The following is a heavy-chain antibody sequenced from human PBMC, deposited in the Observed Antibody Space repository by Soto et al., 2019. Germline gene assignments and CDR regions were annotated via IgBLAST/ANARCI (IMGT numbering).Heavy chain of an antibody. CDR1: GFTFSSYG. D-gene: IGHD1-26*01. CDR2: ISGSGGST. V-gene: IGHV3-23*01. Sequence: EVQLLESGGGLVQPGGSLRLSCAASGFTFSSYGMSWVRQAPGKGLEWVSAISGSGGSTYYADSVKGRFTISRDNSKNPLYLHRNSLRAEDTAVYYCAKAQEVGATPPFDYGGQGTLVTVSS. J-gene: IGHJ4*02. CDR3: AKAQEVGATPPFDY.